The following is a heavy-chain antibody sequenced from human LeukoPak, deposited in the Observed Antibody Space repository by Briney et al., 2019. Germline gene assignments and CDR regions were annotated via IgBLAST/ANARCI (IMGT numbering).Heavy chain of an antibody. Sequence: GGSLRLSCEASGLFFFTYTFHWVRQAPGKGLEWVSLFSYDGTTAHYADSVRGRFTISRDNSKNRLFLQMNSLSNEDTAVYYCARDWSTMSKSGTSIDFWGQGTLVTVSS. D-gene: IGHD3-10*02. CDR1: GLFFFTYT. CDR2: FSYDGTTA. CDR3: ARDWSTMSKSGTSIDF. J-gene: IGHJ4*02. V-gene: IGHV3-30*01.